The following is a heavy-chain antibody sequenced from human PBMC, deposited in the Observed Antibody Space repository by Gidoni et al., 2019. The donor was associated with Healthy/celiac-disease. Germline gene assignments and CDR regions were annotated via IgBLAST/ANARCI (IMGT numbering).Heavy chain of an antibody. CDR3: ARRRDSSGWYYFDY. J-gene: IGHJ4*02. CDR2: ISAYNGNT. CDR1: GYTFTNYG. D-gene: IGHD6-19*01. Sequence: QVQLVQSGAEVKKPGASVKVSCKASGYTFTNYGITWVRQAPGQGLEWMGWISAYNGNTDYAQKLQGRVTMTTDTSTSTAYMDLRSLRSDDTAVYYCARRRDSSGWYYFDYWGQGTLVTVSS. V-gene: IGHV1-18*01.